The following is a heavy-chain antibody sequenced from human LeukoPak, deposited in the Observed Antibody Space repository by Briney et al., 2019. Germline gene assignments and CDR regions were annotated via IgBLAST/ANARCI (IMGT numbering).Heavy chain of an antibody. CDR2: ISSSSSYI. D-gene: IGHD3-22*01. V-gene: IGHV3-21*01. CDR1: GFTFSSYS. Sequence: GGSLRLSCAASGFTFSSYSMNWVRQAPGKGLEWVSSISSSSSYIYYADSVKGRFTISRDNAKNSLYLQMNSLRAEDTAVYYCARDLQYDSSGYYYLAFDYWGQGTLVTVSS. CDR3: ARDLQYDSSGYYYLAFDY. J-gene: IGHJ4*02.